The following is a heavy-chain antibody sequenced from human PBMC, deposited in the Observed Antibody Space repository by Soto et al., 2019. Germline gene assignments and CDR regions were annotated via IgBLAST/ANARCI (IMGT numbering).Heavy chain of an antibody. Sequence: PGGSLRLSCAASGFTFSSYAMHWVRQAPGKGLEWVAVISYDGSNKYYADSVKGRFTISRDNSKNTLYLQMNSLRAEDTAVYYCASRAVKNYYYYGMDVWGQGTTVTVS. CDR1: GFTFSSYA. V-gene: IGHV3-30-3*01. J-gene: IGHJ6*02. D-gene: IGHD6-25*01. CDR2: ISYDGSNK. CDR3: ASRAVKNYYYYGMDV.